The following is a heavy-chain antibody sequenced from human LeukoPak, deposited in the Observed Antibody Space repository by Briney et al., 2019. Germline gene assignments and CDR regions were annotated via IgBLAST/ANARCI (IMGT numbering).Heavy chain of an antibody. V-gene: IGHV3-30*02. CDR3: TTERKYQLLYLSTYYYYYMDV. J-gene: IGHJ6*03. CDR1: GFTFSSYG. Sequence: GGSLRLSCAASGFTFSSYGMHWVRQAPGKGLEWVAFIRYVGSNKYYADSVKGRFTISRDNSKNTLYLQMNSLKTEDTAVYYCTTERKYQLLYLSTYYYYYMDVWGKGTTVTISS. CDR2: IRYVGSNK. D-gene: IGHD2-2*02.